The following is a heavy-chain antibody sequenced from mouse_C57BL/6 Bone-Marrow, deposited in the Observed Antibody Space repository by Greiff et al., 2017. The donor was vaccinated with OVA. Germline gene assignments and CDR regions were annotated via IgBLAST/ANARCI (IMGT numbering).Heavy chain of an antibody. CDR3: ARDGSIRGPIWYFDV. CDR2: INYDGSST. Sequence: EVQGVESAGGLVQPGSSMKLSCTASGFTFSDYYMAWVRQVPEKGLEWVANINYDGSSTYYLDSLKSRFIISRDNAKNILYLQMSSLKSEDTATYYCARDGSIRGPIWYFDVWGTGTTVTVSS. D-gene: IGHD3-1*01. V-gene: IGHV5-16*01. CDR1: GFTFSDYY. J-gene: IGHJ1*03.